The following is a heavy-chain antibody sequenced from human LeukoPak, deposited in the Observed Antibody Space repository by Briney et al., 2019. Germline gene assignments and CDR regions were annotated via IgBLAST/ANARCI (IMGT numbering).Heavy chain of an antibody. CDR3: ARGRLSHCSSTSCYLGPAVW. V-gene: IGHV1-18*01. CDR2: ISAYNGNT. Sequence: ASVKVSCKASGYTFTSYGISWVRQAPGQRLEWMGWISAYNGNTNYAQKLHGRVTMTTDTSTSTAYMELRSLRSDDTAVYYCARGRLSHCSSTSCYLGPAVWWGQGTLVTVSS. CDR1: GYTFTSYG. J-gene: IGHJ4*02. D-gene: IGHD2-2*01.